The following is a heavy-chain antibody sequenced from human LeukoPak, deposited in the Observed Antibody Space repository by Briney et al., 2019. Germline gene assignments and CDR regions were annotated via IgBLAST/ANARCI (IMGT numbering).Heavy chain of an antibody. D-gene: IGHD3-10*01. V-gene: IGHV4-30-4*01. CDR1: GGSISSGDYY. CDR2: IYYSGST. Sequence: PSETLSLTCTVSGGSISSGDYYWSWIRQPPGKGLEWIGCIYYSGSTYYNPSLKSRVTISVDTSKNQFSLKLSSVTAADTAVYYCARHIGSGSYYKSTFDYWGQGTLVTVSS. J-gene: IGHJ4*02. CDR3: ARHIGSGSYYKSTFDY.